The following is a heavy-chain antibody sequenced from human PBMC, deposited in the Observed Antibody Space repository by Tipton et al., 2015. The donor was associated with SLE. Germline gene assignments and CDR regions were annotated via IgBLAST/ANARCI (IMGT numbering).Heavy chain of an antibody. CDR1: GASFSGYY. J-gene: IGHJ3*02. CDR3: ARQRDLDAFDI. Sequence: TLSLTCTVSGASFSGYYWSWIRQPPGKGLEWIGYLSDIGRANYKSSLRSRVTISVDTSRDLLSLKATSVTAADTAVYYCARQRDLDAFDIWGQGTMVIVSS. V-gene: IGHV4-59*08. CDR2: LSDIGRA.